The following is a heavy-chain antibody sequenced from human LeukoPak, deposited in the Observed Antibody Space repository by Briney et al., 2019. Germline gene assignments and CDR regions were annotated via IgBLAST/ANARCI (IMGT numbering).Heavy chain of an antibody. D-gene: IGHD6-13*01. CDR3: ARDGSGSSSWYQGSAYWFDP. CDR1: GAYLSDYY. J-gene: IGHJ5*02. Sequence: SETLSLTCAVYGAYLSDYYWSWIRQSPGKGLQWIGEVAHKGPTVYSPTLNRKYNPSLESRVTISVDTSKNQFSLKLSSVTAADTAVYYCARDGSGSSSWYQGSAYWFDPWGQGTLVTVSS. V-gene: IGHV4-34*01. CDR2: VAHKGPT.